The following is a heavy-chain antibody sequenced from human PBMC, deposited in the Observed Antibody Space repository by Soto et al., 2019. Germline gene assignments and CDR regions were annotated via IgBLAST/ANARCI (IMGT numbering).Heavy chain of an antibody. CDR2: INAGNGNT. V-gene: IGHV1-3*01. CDR1: GYTFTSYA. D-gene: IGHD5-12*01. J-gene: IGHJ5*02. Sequence: SVKVSCKASGYTFTSYAMHWVRQAPGQRLEWMGWINAGNGNTKYSQKFQGRVTITRDTSASTAYMELSSLRSEDTAVYHCAKPHGYNYGGSGGQNDLWGQGTLVTVSS. CDR3: AKPHGYNYGGSGGQNDL.